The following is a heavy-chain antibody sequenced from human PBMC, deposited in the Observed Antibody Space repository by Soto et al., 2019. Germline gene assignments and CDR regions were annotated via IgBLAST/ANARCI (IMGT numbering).Heavy chain of an antibody. CDR2: IIPIFGTA. CDR3: ASRVSGEFDP. CDR1: GGTFSSYA. V-gene: IGHV1-69*13. D-gene: IGHD3-10*01. J-gene: IGHJ5*02. Sequence: GASVKVSCKASGGTFSSYAISWVRQAPGQGLEWMGGIIPIFGTANYAQKFQGRVTITADGSTSTAYMELSSLRSEDTAVYYCASRVSGEFDPWGQGTLVTVSS.